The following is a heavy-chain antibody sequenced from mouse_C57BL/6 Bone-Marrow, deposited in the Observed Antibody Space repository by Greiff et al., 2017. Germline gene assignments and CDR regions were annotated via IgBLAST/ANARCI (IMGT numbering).Heavy chain of an antibody. V-gene: IGHV5-9*01. CDR2: ISGGGGNT. CDR3: ARGLAGFDY. CDR1: GFTFSSYT. Sequence: DVQLVESGGGLVKPGGSLKLSCAASGFTFSSYTMSWVRQTPEKRLEWVATISGGGGNTYYPDSVKGRFTISRDNAKNTLYLHMSSLRSEDTALYYCARGLAGFDYWGQGTTLTVSS. J-gene: IGHJ2*01. D-gene: IGHD3-1*01.